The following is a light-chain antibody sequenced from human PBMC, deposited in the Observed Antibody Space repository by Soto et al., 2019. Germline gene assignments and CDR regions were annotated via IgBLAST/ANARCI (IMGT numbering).Light chain of an antibody. CDR1: RSLVHSDGNTY. CDR3: MQATQIPHT. J-gene: IGKJ2*01. V-gene: IGKV2-24*01. CDR2: RVS. Sequence: EIVMTQTPPSSPVTLGQPASISCRSSRSLVHSDGNTYLSWLHQRPGQPPRLLIYRVSIRFSGVRDRFSGSGAGTDFTLKTARVEAEDVGVYYCMQATQIPHTFGQGTKLEI.